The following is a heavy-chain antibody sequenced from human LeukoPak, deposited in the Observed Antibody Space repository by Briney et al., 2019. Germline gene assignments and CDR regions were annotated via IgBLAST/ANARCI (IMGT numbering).Heavy chain of an antibody. Sequence: ASVKVSCTASGYTFIDYYVHWVRQAPGQGLEFMGWINPKSGVTSYAQRFQARVSLSRDTSISTAYMELSRLRSADTAIYYCATTSTWTGYADDAFDIWGQGTMVIVSS. CDR2: INPKSGVT. CDR1: GYTFIDYY. J-gene: IGHJ3*02. V-gene: IGHV1-2*02. CDR3: ATTSTWTGYADDAFDI. D-gene: IGHD3/OR15-3a*01.